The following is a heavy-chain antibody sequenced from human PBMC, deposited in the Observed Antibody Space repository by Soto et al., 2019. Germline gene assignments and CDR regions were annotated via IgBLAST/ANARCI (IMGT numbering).Heavy chain of an antibody. J-gene: IGHJ4*02. CDR1: GFTFSSYG. CDR2: ISYDGSNK. D-gene: IGHD5-18*01. CDR3: AKDSRGYSYGSEGY. Sequence: QVQLVESGGGVVQPGRSLRLSCAASGFTFSSYGMHWVRQAPGKGLEWVAVISYDGSNKYYADSVKGRFTISRDNSKNTLYLQMNGLRAEYTAVYYCAKDSRGYSYGSEGYWGQGTLVTVSS. V-gene: IGHV3-30*18.